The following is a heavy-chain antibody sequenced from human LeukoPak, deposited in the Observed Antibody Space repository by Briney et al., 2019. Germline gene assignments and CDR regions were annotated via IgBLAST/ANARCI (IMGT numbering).Heavy chain of an antibody. J-gene: IGHJ4*02. CDR1: GFSLTDYY. CDR2: SSSSGSTM. V-gene: IGHV3-11*01. Sequence: PGGSLRLSCTTSGFSLTDYYISWIRQAPAKGLEWVSYSSSSGSTMYYTESVKGRFTISRDSAKRTLYLQMNSLRVEDTAIYYCGIADSRNYGPPDYWGQGIPVTVSS. D-gene: IGHD3-3*01. CDR3: GIADSRNYGPPDY.